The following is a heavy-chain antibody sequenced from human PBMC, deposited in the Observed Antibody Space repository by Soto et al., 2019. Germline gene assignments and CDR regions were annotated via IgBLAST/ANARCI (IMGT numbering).Heavy chain of an antibody. CDR1: GFTLSSYA. V-gene: IGHV3-23*01. D-gene: IGHD3-10*01. J-gene: IGHJ4*02. CDR3: AKDLGEVHGTGDGFDH. CDR2: ISSSGSST. Sequence: GGSLRLSCAASGFTLSSYAMSWVRQAPGKGLEWVSLISSSGSSTHYADSVKGRFTISRDKSKNTLYLQMNGLRVEDTATYYCAKDLGEVHGTGDGFDHWGQGILVTVSS.